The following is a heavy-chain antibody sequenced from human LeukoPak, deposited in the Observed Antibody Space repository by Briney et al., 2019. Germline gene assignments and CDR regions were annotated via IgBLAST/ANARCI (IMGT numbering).Heavy chain of an antibody. J-gene: IGHJ4*02. Sequence: GGSLRLSCAASGFTVSSNYMSWVRQAPGKGLEWVSVIYSGGSTYYADSVKGRFTISRDNSKNTLYLQMNSLRAEDTAVYYCARGDYGGNPTLRHFDYWGQGTLVTVSS. CDR2: IYSGGST. D-gene: IGHD4-23*01. CDR1: GFTVSSNY. CDR3: ARGDYGGNPTLRHFDY. V-gene: IGHV3-66*01.